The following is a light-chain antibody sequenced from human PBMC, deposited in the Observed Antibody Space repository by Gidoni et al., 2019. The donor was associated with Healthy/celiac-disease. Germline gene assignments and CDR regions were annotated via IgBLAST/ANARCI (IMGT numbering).Light chain of an antibody. J-gene: IGLJ1*01. Sequence: QSALTQPASVSGSPGQSITISCTGTSSDVGGYNYVSWYQQHPGKAPKLMIYEVSKRPSGVSTRFSGSKSGNTASLTISGLQAEDEADYYCSSYTSSSPYVFGTGTKVTVL. CDR3: SSYTSSSPYV. V-gene: IGLV2-14*01. CDR2: EVS. CDR1: SSDVGGYNY.